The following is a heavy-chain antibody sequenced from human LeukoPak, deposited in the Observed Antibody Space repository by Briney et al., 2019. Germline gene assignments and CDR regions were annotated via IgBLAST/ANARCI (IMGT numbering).Heavy chain of an antibody. Sequence: HPGGSLRLSCAASGFTFDDYAMHWVRQAPGKGLEWVSGISWNSGSIGYADSVKGRFTISRDNAKNSLYLQMNSLRAEDTALYYCAKDFDGSGWYGSFDYWGQGTLVTVSS. J-gene: IGHJ4*02. CDR2: ISWNSGSI. CDR1: GFTFDDYA. CDR3: AKDFDGSGWYGSFDY. D-gene: IGHD6-19*01. V-gene: IGHV3-9*01.